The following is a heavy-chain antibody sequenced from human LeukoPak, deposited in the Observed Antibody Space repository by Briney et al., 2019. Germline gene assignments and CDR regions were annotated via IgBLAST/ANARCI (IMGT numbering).Heavy chain of an antibody. D-gene: IGHD3-22*01. Sequence: GGSLRLSCAASGFTFSSYSMNWVRQAPGKGLEWVSSISSSSSYIYYADSVEGRFTISRDNAKNSLYLQMNSLRAEDTAVYYCARDPWGVDSSGYYYDYWGQGTLVTVSS. CDR3: ARDPWGVDSSGYYYDY. J-gene: IGHJ4*02. V-gene: IGHV3-21*01. CDR1: GFTFSSYS. CDR2: ISSSSSYI.